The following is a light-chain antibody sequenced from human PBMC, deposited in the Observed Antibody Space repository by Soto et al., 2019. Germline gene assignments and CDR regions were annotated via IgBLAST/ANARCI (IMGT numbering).Light chain of an antibody. J-gene: IGKJ4*01. V-gene: IGKV1-39*01. CDR3: QQSYNTPLT. CDR2: DAS. CDR1: QNIGTY. Sequence: DIQMTQSPSSLSASVGDRVTVSCRASQNIGTYLKWYQQKSGQAPKVLISDASSLQSGVPSRFSGSGSGTDFTLTISSLQPEDYATYYCQQSYNTPLTFGGGTKVEI.